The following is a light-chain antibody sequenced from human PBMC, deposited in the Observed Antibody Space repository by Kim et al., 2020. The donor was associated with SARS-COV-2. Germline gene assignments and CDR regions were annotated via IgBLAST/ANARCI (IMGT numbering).Light chain of an antibody. CDR2: GKN. J-gene: IGLJ2*01. V-gene: IGLV3-19*01. Sequence: VALGQTVRITCQGDSLRSYYATWYQQKPGQAPIVVIYGKNNRPSGIPDRFSGSNSGDTASLTITGTQAGDEADYYCNSRGSNDNVLFGGGTQLTVL. CDR3: NSRGSNDNVL. CDR1: SLRSYY.